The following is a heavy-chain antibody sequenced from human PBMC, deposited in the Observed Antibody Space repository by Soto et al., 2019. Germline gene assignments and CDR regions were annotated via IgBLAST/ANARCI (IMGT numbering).Heavy chain of an antibody. CDR3: ARVGSCSGGSCYFYCYYGMDV. Sequence: QVQLVQSGAEVKKPGASVKVSCKASGYTFTSYGISWVRQAPGQGLEWMGWISAYNGNTNYAQKLQRRVTMPTDTSTSTAYTELRSLRSEYTAVYDCARVGSCSGGSCYFYCYYGMDVWGQGTTVTVSS. CDR2: ISAYNGNT. D-gene: IGHD2-15*01. CDR1: GYTFTSYG. V-gene: IGHV1-18*01. J-gene: IGHJ6*02.